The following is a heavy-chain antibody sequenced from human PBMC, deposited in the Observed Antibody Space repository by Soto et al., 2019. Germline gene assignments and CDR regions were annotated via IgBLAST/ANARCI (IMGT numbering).Heavy chain of an antibody. CDR3: AHIPNYYQYDWFDP. V-gene: IGHV2-5*02. J-gene: IGHJ5*02. Sequence: QITLKESGPTLVKPTQTLTLTCTFSGFSLTTRGVGVGWIRQPPGKALECLALIYWDDDKRYSPSLQSRLSTIKLTXXNQVVLTMTNVDPVDTATYYCAHIPNYYQYDWFDPWGQGTLVSVSS. D-gene: IGHD3-16*01. CDR2: IYWDDDK. CDR1: GFSLTTRGVG.